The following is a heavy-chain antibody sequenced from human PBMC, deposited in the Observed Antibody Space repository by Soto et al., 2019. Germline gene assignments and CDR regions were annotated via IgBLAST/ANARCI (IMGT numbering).Heavy chain of an antibody. CDR2: TYYKSKWNN. J-gene: IGHJ6*02. CDR1: GDSVSSNSAA. CDR3: TGITFFRGMEV. V-gene: IGHV6-1*01. D-gene: IGHD3-10*01. Sequence: SPTLSLTCAISGDSVSSNSAAWNWIRQPPSRGLEWLGRTYYKSKWNNDYALSVKSRISINPDSSKNQFSLHLYSVTPEDTAVYYCTGITFFRGMEVWGQGTPVTVSS.